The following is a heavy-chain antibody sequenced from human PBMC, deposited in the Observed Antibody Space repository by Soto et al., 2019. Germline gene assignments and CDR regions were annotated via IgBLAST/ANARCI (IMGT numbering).Heavy chain of an antibody. CDR1: GGSISSGGYY. D-gene: IGHD6-6*01. CDR2: IYYSGST. V-gene: IGHV4-31*03. Sequence: QVQLQESGPGLVKPSQTLSLTCTVSGGSISSGGYYWSWIRQHPGKGLEWIGYIYYSGSTYYNPSLKSRVTISVDTSKNQFSLKLSSVTAADTAVYYCARDMRGSSNSWNYFDYWGQGTLVTVSS. J-gene: IGHJ4*02. CDR3: ARDMRGSSNSWNYFDY.